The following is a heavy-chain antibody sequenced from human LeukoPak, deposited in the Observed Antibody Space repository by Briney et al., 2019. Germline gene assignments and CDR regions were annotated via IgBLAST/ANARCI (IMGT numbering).Heavy chain of an antibody. V-gene: IGHV1-8*01. Sequence: GASVKVSCKASGYTFTSYEINWVRQATGQGLEWMGWMNPDSGDTAYAQKFQGRVTMTRSTSISTAYMELSSLRSDDTAVYYCGRGLGTYDRRDLSWPMISFWGQGTMVTVSS. D-gene: IGHD3-22*01. J-gene: IGHJ4*02. CDR2: MNPDSGDT. CDR3: GRGLGTYDRRDLSWPMISF. CDR1: GYTFTSYE.